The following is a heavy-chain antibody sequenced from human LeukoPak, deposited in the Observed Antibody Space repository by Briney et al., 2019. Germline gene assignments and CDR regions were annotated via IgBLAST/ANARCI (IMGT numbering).Heavy chain of an antibody. CDR3: ARGTVTAPDY. D-gene: IGHD2-21*02. V-gene: IGHV3-53*01. CDR2: IYSGGNT. Sequence: AGGSLRLSCAASGLSVSNTYMSWVRQAPGKGLEWVSIIYSGGNTYYADSVKGRFTISRDNSKNTLYLQMNRLRPEDTAVYYCARGTVTAPDYWGQGTLVTVSS. J-gene: IGHJ4*02. CDR1: GLSVSNTY.